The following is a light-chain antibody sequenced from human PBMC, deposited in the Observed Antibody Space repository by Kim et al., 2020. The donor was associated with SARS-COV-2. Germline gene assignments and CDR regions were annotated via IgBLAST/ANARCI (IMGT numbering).Light chain of an antibody. J-gene: IGKJ1*01. Sequence: APGERTALTCRAGHSVSSSYLAWYQQKSGQAPRRLIYGASSRATGIPERFSGSGSGTDFTLTISRREPEDFAVYYCQQYGSSPRTFGQGTKVDIK. CDR1: HSVSSSY. CDR3: QQYGSSPRT. V-gene: IGKV3-20*01. CDR2: GAS.